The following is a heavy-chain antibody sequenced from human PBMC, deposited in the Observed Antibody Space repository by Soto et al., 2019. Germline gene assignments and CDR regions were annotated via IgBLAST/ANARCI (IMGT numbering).Heavy chain of an antibody. Sequence: QITLKESGPTLVKSTQTLTLTCTFSGFSLTTSGVGVGWIRQPPGQALEWLALTYWDDDKRYSPSLKRRLTTTKDTSKNQVVHMMTNMDPVDTAKYSCAHSLGEDWYDHWGQGTLVTVSS. CDR1: GFSLTTSGVG. V-gene: IGHV2-5*02. D-gene: IGHD3-16*01. CDR3: AHSLGEDWYDH. CDR2: TYWDDDK. J-gene: IGHJ5*02.